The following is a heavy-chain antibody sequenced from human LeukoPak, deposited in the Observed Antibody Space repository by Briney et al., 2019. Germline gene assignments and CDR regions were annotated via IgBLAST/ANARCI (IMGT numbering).Heavy chain of an antibody. V-gene: IGHV3-21*01. J-gene: IGHJ4*02. CDR1: GFTFSSYG. Sequence: GGSLRLSCAASGFTFSSYGMHWVRQAPGKGLEWVSFIGSSSSYIHYSDSVKGRFTISRDNAKNSVHLQMNSLRAEDTAVYYRARQPFIVVPTDSWGQGTLVTVSS. CDR2: IGSSSSYI. CDR3: ARQPFIVVPTDS. D-gene: IGHD3-22*01.